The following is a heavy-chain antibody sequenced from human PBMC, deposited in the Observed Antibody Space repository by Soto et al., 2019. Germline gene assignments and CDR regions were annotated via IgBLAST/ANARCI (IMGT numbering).Heavy chain of an antibody. D-gene: IGHD3-10*01. V-gene: IGHV3-23*01. CDR3: ARVGSRGFFAMFAFDF. CDR2: ISGSGGST. J-gene: IGHJ3*01. CDR1: GFTFSSYA. Sequence: GGSLRLSCAASGFTFSSYAMSWVRQAPGKGLEWVSAISGSGGSTYYADSVKGRFTISRDNSKNTLYLQMNSLRAEDTAVYYCARVGSRGFFAMFAFDFWAQGTMVTVSS.